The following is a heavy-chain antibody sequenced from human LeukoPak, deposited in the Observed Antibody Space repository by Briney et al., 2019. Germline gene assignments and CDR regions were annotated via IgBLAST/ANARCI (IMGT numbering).Heavy chain of an antibody. V-gene: IGHV1-2*02. CDR3: ARVLVGAVPKFDY. J-gene: IGHJ4*02. CDR1: GYTFTGYY. D-gene: IGHD1-26*01. CDR2: INPNSGGT. Sequence: ASVKVSCKPSGYTFTGYYMHWVRQAPRQGLEWMGWINPNSGGTNYAQKFQGRVTMTRDTSISTAYMELSRLRSDDTAVYYCARVLVGAVPKFDYWGQGTLVTVSS.